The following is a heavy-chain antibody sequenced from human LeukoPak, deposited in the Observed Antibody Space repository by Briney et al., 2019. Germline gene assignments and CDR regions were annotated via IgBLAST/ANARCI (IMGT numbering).Heavy chain of an antibody. CDR1: GYTFTSYG. CDR2: ISAYNGNT. V-gene: IGHV1-18*01. Sequence: ASVKVSCMASGYTFTSYGISWVRQAPGQGLEWMGWISAYNGNTNYAQKLQGRVTMTTDTSTSTAYMELRSLRSDDTAVYYCASVKTGDYHFDYWGQGTLVTVSS. CDR3: ASVKTGDYHFDY. D-gene: IGHD4-17*01. J-gene: IGHJ4*02.